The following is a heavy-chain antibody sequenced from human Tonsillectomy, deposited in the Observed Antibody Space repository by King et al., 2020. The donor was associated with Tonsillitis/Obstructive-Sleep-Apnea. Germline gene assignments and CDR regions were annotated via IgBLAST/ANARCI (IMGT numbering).Heavy chain of an antibody. Sequence: VQQVESGGGVVQPGRSLRLSCAASGFTFSSYGMHWVRQAPGKGLEWVAIISYVEKNKFYADSVKGRFTISRDNSKSTLYLQMNSLRTDDTAVYYCAKDLRNSWTFDYWGQGTLVTVSS. D-gene: IGHD6-13*01. CDR2: ISYVEKNK. V-gene: IGHV3-30*18. CDR1: GFTFSSYG. CDR3: AKDLRNSWTFDY. J-gene: IGHJ4*02.